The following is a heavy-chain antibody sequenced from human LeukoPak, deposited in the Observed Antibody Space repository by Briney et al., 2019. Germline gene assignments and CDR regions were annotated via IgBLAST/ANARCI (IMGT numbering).Heavy chain of an antibody. CDR1: GGSFSGYY. D-gene: IGHD3-16*02. CDR3: ARKSGMITFGGVIGNWFDP. CDR2: INHSGST. V-gene: IGHV4-34*01. J-gene: IGHJ5*02. Sequence: SETLSLTCAVYGGSFSGYYWSWIRQPPGKGLEWIGEINHSGSTNYNPSLKSRVTISVDTSKNQFSLKLSSVTAADTAVYYCARKSGMITFGGVIGNWFDPWGRGTLVTVSS.